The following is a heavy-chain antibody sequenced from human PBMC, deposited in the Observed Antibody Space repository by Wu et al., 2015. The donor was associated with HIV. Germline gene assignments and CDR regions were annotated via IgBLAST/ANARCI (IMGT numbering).Heavy chain of an antibody. D-gene: IGHD3-22*01. J-gene: IGHJ2*01. CDR1: GYTFSAYD. CDR3: ARAASFFYDKHGYYRNWYFDV. Sequence: QVQLVQSGAEVKKPGASLKVSCKASGYTFSAYDINWVRQAPGQGLEWVGWMNPNSGNTGYPQKFQGRVTMTRDTSISTAYMELSSLKSEDTAVYYCARAASFFYDKHGYYRNWYFDVWGRGTLVAVS. CDR2: MNPNSGNT. V-gene: IGHV1-8*01.